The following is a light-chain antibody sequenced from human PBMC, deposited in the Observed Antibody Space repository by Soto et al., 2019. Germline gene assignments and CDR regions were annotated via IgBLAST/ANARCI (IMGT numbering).Light chain of an antibody. CDR1: QSVSSS. CDR3: QQHSNWPLT. Sequence: EILMTQSPATLPVSPGERATLSCRASQSVSSSLAWYQQNPGQAPRLLIYGASTRATGIPARFSGSGSGTEFTLTISSLEPEDFAVYYCQQHSNWPLTFGGGTKVDIK. CDR2: GAS. V-gene: IGKV3-15*01. J-gene: IGKJ4*01.